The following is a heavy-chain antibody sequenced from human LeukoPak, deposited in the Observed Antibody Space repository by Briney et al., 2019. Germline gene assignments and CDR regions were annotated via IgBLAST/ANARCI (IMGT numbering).Heavy chain of an antibody. D-gene: IGHD2-15*01. Sequence: GGSLRLSCAASGFTFSSYSMNWVRQAPGKGLEWVSSISSSSYIYYADSVKGRFTISRDNAKNSLYLQMNSLRAEDTAVYYCARDPGRSKGHFDYWGQGTLVTVSS. CDR3: ARDPGRSKGHFDY. J-gene: IGHJ4*02. CDR2: ISSSSYI. CDR1: GFTFSSYS. V-gene: IGHV3-21*01.